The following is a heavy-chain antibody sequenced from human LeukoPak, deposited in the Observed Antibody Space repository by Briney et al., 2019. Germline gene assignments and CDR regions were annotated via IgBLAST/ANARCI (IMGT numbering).Heavy chain of an antibody. D-gene: IGHD5-24*01. CDR3: ARGRDGYNLVDAFDI. CDR1: GFTFRNYR. J-gene: IGHJ3*02. Sequence: PGGSLRLSCAASGFTFRNYRMNWVRQAPGKGLEWVSSISSSSIYIYYADSLKGRFTISRDNAKNSLYLQMNSLRAEDTAVYYCARGRDGYNLVDAFDIWGQGIMVTVSS. CDR2: ISSSSIYI. V-gene: IGHV3-21*01.